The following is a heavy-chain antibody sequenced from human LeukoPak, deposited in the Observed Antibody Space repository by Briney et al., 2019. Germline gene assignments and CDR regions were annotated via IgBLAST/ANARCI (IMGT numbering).Heavy chain of an antibody. V-gene: IGHV3-23*01. Sequence: PGGSLRLSCAASGFTFSSYAMSWVRQAPGKGLEWVSAISGSGGSTYYADSVKGRFTISRDNSKNTLYLQMNSLRAEDTAVYYCAKGTGVSGSWGLFGYWSQGTLVTVSS. J-gene: IGHJ4*02. CDR3: AKGTGVSGSWGLFGY. CDR1: GFTFSSYA. D-gene: IGHD1-26*01. CDR2: ISGSGGST.